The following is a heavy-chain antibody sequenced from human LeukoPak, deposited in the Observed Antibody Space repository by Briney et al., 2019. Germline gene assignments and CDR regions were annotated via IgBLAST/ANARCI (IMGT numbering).Heavy chain of an antibody. D-gene: IGHD6-19*01. CDR1: GFTFSNYE. J-gene: IGHJ4*02. CDR3: ARVSGSGWHFDY. Sequence: PGGSLRLSCAPSGFTFSNYEMNWVRQAPGKGLEWVSFISSSGVLIYYADSVKGRFTISRANAKNSLYLQLNSLRVEDTAVYYCARVSGSGWHFDYWGQGSLVTVSS. CDR2: ISSSGVLI. V-gene: IGHV3-48*03.